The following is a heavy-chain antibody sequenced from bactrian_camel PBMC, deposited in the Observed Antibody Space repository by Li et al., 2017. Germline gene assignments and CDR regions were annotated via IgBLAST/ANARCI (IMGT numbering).Heavy chain of an antibody. CDR3: AATRGPLPVRSVFEEGRYNY. D-gene: IGHD2*01. CDR2: LSPVAET. J-gene: IGHJ4*01. CDR1: ATYTGTSP. V-gene: IGHV3S53*01. Sequence: HVQLVESGGGSVQAGGSLRLSCARTATYTGTSPCMAWFRQAPGREREGVAALSPVAETTYADSVKGRFTISQDDANNTVYLQMDSLKPEDTATYYCAATRGPLPVRSVFEEGRYNYWGQGTQVTVS.